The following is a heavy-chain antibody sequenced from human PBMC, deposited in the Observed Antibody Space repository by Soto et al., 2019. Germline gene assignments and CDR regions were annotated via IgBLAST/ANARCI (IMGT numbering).Heavy chain of an antibody. CDR3: VVRSSLEYSSSGGTFDY. D-gene: IGHD6-6*01. J-gene: IGHJ4*02. V-gene: IGHV3-11*01. Sequence: VQLLESGGGLVQPGGSLRLSCAASGFTFSDYYMSWIRQAPGKGLEWVSYISSSGSTIYYADSVKGRFTISRDNAKNSLYLQMNSLRAEDTAVYYCVVRSSLEYSSSGGTFDYWGQGTLVTVSS. CDR1: GFTFSDYY. CDR2: ISSSGSTI.